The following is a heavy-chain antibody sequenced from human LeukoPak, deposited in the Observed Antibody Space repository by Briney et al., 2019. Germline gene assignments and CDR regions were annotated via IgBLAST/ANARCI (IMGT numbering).Heavy chain of an antibody. CDR3: ARGPWSPYCSGGSCYSVGTRYYYYYMDV. CDR2: MYPNSGNT. Sequence: GASVKVSCKASGYTFTSHDINWVRQDTGQGLEWMGWMYPNSGNTGYAQKSQGRVTMTRNTSISTAYMELSSLRSGDTAVYYCARGPWSPYCSGGSCYSVGTRYYYYYMDVWGKGTTVTVSS. CDR1: GYTFTSHD. V-gene: IGHV1-8*01. D-gene: IGHD2-15*01. J-gene: IGHJ6*03.